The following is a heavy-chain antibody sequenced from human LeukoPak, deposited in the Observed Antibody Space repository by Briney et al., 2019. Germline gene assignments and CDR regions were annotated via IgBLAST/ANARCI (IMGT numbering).Heavy chain of an antibody. CDR2: IWYDGSNK. J-gene: IGHJ6*04. CDR1: GFTFSSYG. D-gene: IGHD3-22*01. V-gene: IGHV3-33*06. CDR3: AKDALDYYDSSGYYYESGMDV. Sequence: PGRSLRLSCAASGFTFSSYGMHWVRQAPGKGLEGVAVIWYDGSNKYYADSVKGRFTISRDNSKNTLYLQMNSLRAEDTAVYYCAKDALDYYDSSGYYYESGMDVWGKGTTVTVSS.